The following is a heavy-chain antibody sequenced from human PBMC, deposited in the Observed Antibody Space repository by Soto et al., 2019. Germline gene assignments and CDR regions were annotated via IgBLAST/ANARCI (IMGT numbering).Heavy chain of an antibody. CDR3: ARRFCRGAGCVQLDY. Sequence: QVHLQESGPGLVKPSGTLSLTCAVSGGSISSANWWTWVRQPPGKGLEWIGEIYHSGSTTYNPSLQSRVAISVDKSENQFSLKVNSVTAADTAVYYCARRFCRGAGCVQLDYWGPGNLVAVSS. CDR2: IYHSGST. J-gene: IGHJ4*02. D-gene: IGHD2-15*01. CDR1: GGSISSANW. V-gene: IGHV4-4*02.